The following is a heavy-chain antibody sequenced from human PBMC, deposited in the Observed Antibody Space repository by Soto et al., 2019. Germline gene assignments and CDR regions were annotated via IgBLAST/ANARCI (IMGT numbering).Heavy chain of an antibody. D-gene: IGHD4-17*01. CDR2: ISYDGSNK. CDR1: GFTFSSYA. CDR3: ARDYGDYSDYIFDY. V-gene: IGHV3-30-3*01. Sequence: GGSLRLSCAASGFTFSSYAMHWVRQAPGKGLEWVAVISYDGSNKYYADSVKGRLTISRDNSKNTLYLQMNSLRAEDTAVYYCARDYGDYSDYIFDYWGQGTMVT. J-gene: IGHJ4*02.